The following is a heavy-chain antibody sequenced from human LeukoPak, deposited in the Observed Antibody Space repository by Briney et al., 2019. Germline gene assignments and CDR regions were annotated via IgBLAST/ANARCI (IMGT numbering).Heavy chain of an antibody. J-gene: IGHJ6*02. CDR2: INHSGST. CDR3: ARVNNYYGSGSYYKAYYYYGMDV. CDR1: GGSFSGYY. D-gene: IGHD3-10*01. V-gene: IGHV4-34*01. Sequence: PSETLSLTCAVYGGSFSGYYWSWIRQPPGKGLEWIGEINHSGSTNYNPSLKSRVTISVDTSKNQFSLKLNSVTAADTAVYYCARVNNYYGSGSYYKAYYYYGMDVWGQGTTVTVSS.